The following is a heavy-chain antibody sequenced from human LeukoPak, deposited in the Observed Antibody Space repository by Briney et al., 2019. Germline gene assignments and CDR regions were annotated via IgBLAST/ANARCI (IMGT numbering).Heavy chain of an antibody. CDR2: SYHSGST. V-gene: IGHV4-38-2*02. Sequence: SETLSLTCTVSGYSISSGYYWGWIRQPPGKGLEWIGSSYHSGSTYYNPTLKSRVTISVDTSKNQFSLKLSSVTAADTAVYYCVGGLRAIRYSSSSSNDYWGQGTLVTVSS. D-gene: IGHD6-6*01. CDR1: GYSISSGYY. J-gene: IGHJ4*02. CDR3: VGGLRAIRYSSSSSNDY.